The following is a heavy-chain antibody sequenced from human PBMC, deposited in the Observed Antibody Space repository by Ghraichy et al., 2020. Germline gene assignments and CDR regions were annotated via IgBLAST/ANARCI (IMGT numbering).Heavy chain of an antibody. J-gene: IGHJ6*02. D-gene: IGHD4-17*01. CDR3: AKIEVTTSFYYYYGMDV. CDR2: ISSSGGNT. V-gene: IGHV3-23*01. CDR1: GFTFSSYA. Sequence: GGSLRLSCAASGFTFSSYAMTWVRQAPGKGLEWVSGISSSGGNTYYADSVKGRFTISRDNSKNTLYLQMSSLRADDTAVYFCAKIEVTTSFYYYYGMDVWGQGTTVTVSS.